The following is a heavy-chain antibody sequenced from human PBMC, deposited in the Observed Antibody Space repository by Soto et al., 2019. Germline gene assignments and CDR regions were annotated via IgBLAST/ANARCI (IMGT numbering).Heavy chain of an antibody. J-gene: IGHJ6*02. V-gene: IGHV6-1*01. CDR2: TYYRSKWYN. CDR1: GDSVSSNSAA. D-gene: IGHD6-19*01. Sequence: SQTLSLSCAISGDSVSSNSAAWNWIRQSPSRGLEWLGRTYYRSKWYNDYAVSVKSRITINPDTSKNQFSLQLNSVTPEDTAVYYCAQTRTKAVAGIGMDVWGQGTTVTVSS. CDR3: AQTRTKAVAGIGMDV.